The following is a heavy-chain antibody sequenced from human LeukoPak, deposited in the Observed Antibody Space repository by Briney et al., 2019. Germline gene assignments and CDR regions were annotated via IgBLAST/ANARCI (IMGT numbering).Heavy chain of an antibody. V-gene: IGHV5-51*01. CDR2: IYPGDSDT. J-gene: IGHJ4*02. D-gene: IGHD4-17*01. Sequence: GESLKISCKGSQYTFTNFWIGWVRQMPGKGLEWMGIIYPGDSDTRYSPSFQGQVTISADKSISTAYLQWSSLRASDTARYDCARSTYGDYDSWGQGTLVTVSS. CDR1: QYTFTNFW. CDR3: ARSTYGDYDS.